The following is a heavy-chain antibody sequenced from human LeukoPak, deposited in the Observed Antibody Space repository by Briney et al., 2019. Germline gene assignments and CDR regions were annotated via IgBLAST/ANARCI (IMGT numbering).Heavy chain of an antibody. CDR2: IWTVNGVT. CDR1: GFIFSDSG. D-gene: IGHD3-16*01. Sequence: PGGSLRLSCTASGFIFSDSGMNWVRQAPGKGLERVSHIWTVNGVTHYADSVRGRFTIARDNAKNSLSLQMSSLRDEDTAVYYCVRDFNWAFDSWGQGVLVTVAS. V-gene: IGHV3-48*02. CDR3: VRDFNWAFDS. J-gene: IGHJ4*02.